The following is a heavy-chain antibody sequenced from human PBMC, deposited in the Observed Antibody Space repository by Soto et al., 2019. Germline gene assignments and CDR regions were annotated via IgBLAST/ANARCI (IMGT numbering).Heavy chain of an antibody. CDR1: GFSFSSYV. J-gene: IGHJ4*02. D-gene: IGHD5-18*01. V-gene: IGHV3-23*01. CDR3: AKAGYSFFFDY. Sequence: EVQLLESGGGLVQSGGSLRLSCTASGFSFSSYVMSWVRQAPGKGLEWVSEISADDGSTYYADSVKGRFTISRDNSKNTVDLQMNSLRADDTAVYYCAKAGYSFFFDYWGQATLVTVSS. CDR2: ISADDGST.